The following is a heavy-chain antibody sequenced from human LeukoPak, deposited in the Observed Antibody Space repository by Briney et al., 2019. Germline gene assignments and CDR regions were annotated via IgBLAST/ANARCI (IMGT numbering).Heavy chain of an antibody. CDR2: INHSGST. CDR1: GGSFSGYY. Sequence: KPSETLSLTCAVYGGSFSGYYWSWIRQPPGKGLEWIGEINHSGSTNYNPSLKSRVTISVDTSKNQFFLKLSSVTAADTAVYYCASNTDYYDSSGYYRNLDYWGQGTLVTVSS. CDR3: ASNTDYYDSSGYYRNLDY. J-gene: IGHJ4*02. V-gene: IGHV4-34*01. D-gene: IGHD3-22*01.